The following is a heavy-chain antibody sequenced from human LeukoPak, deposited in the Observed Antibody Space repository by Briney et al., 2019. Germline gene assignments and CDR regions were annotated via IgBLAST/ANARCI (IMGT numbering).Heavy chain of an antibody. Sequence: GGSLRLSCAASGFTFMSYSMNWVRQAPGKGLEWVSSISSSSSSYIYYADSVKGRLTISRDNAKNSLYLQMNSLRAEDPAVYYCASGRWLVPNVFDIWGQGTMVTVSS. CDR3: ASGRWLVPNVFDI. V-gene: IGHV3-21*01. D-gene: IGHD6-19*01. J-gene: IGHJ3*02. CDR2: ISSSSSSYI. CDR1: GFTFMSYS.